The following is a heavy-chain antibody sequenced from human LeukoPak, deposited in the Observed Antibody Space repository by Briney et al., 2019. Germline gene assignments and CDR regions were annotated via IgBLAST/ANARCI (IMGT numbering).Heavy chain of an antibody. Sequence: GGSLRLSCAASGFTFSSYSMNWVRQAPGKGLEWVSYISSTTTTIYYADSVKGRFTISRDNANNSLYLQMNSLRAEDTAVYYCARDYYDSSSSPFGYWGQGTLVTVSS. CDR3: ARDYYDSSSSPFGY. J-gene: IGHJ4*02. CDR1: GFTFSSYS. D-gene: IGHD3-22*01. V-gene: IGHV3-48*01. CDR2: ISSTTTTI.